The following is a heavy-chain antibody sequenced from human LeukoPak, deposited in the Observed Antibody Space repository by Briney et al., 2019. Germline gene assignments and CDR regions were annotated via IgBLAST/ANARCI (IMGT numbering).Heavy chain of an antibody. V-gene: IGHV3-64D*06. Sequence: PGGSLRLSCSASGFTFNSYAMHWVRQAPGKGLEYVAGVFINGVTTNYGDSVKGRFTISRDNSKYTLYLQMSSLRAEDSAVYDCIKDRSDRGLHAFDIWGQGTMVTVSS. CDR1: GFTFNSYA. CDR2: VFINGVTT. J-gene: IGHJ3*02. D-gene: IGHD3-22*01. CDR3: IKDRSDRGLHAFDI.